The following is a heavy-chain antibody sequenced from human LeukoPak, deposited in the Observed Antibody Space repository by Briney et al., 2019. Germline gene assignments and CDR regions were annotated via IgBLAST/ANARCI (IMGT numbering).Heavy chain of an antibody. D-gene: IGHD6-13*01. J-gene: IGHJ4*02. CDR3: TIGGASGSLAH. Sequence: SETLSLTCTVSPASISDNYWSWSRQPAGKALEWIGRTYTSGDTNYNPSLKSRASVSVDTSKNQFYLSLRYVTAADTAVYYCTIGGASGSLAHWGPGTLVTVSS. CDR1: PASISDNY. CDR2: TYTSGDT. V-gene: IGHV4-4*07.